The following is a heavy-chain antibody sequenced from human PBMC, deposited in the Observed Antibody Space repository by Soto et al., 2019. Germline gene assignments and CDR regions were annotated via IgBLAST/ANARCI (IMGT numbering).Heavy chain of an antibody. CDR3: ASSSLRSAPCD. D-gene: IGHD4-17*01. CDR2: VCYNGIT. J-gene: IGHJ4*02. Sequence: SETLSLTCTVSGCSISSYYWTWIRQPPGKGLEWIGCVCYNGITNSNPSLKSRVTISVDTSRNRFSLNLRSVTAADTAVYYCASSSLRSAPCDWGPGTQVTVSS. CDR1: GCSISSYY. V-gene: IGHV4-59*01.